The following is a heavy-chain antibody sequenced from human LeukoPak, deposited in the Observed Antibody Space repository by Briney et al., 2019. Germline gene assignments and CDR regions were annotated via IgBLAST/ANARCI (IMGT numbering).Heavy chain of an antibody. Sequence: GGSLRLSCAASGFTVSSNYMSWVRQAPGKGLEWVSVIYSGGSTYYADSVKGRFTISRDNSKNTLYLQMNSLRAEDTAVYYCAKDCGSSWYPNWFDPWGQGTLVTVSS. CDR3: AKDCGSSWYPNWFDP. D-gene: IGHD6-13*01. J-gene: IGHJ5*02. V-gene: IGHV3-53*01. CDR1: GFTVSSNY. CDR2: IYSGGST.